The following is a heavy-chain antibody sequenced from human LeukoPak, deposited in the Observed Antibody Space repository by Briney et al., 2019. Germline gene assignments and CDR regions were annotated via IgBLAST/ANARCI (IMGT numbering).Heavy chain of an antibody. CDR2: INAGNGNT. J-gene: IGHJ4*02. Sequence: ASVKVSCKASGYTFTNYLIHWVRQAPGQRLEWMGWINAGNGNTKYSQKFQGRVTITRDTSASTAYMELSSLRSEDTAVYYCARDPQRYSSSWYRDYWGQGTLVTVSS. CDR3: ARDPQRYSSSWYRDY. D-gene: IGHD6-13*01. CDR1: GYTFTNYL. V-gene: IGHV1-3*01.